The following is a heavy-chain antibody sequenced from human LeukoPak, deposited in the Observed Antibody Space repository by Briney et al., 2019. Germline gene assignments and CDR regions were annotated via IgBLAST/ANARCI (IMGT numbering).Heavy chain of an antibody. D-gene: IGHD2-2*01. CDR3: ARVCSNTSCWGAFDI. CDR2: ISSSGSSI. V-gene: IGHV3-11*04. J-gene: IGHJ3*02. Sequence: GGSLSLSCAASGFTFSDYYMNWIRQAPGKGLEWVSYISSSGSSIYYADSVKGRFTSSRDNAKKSLYLQMDSLRAEDTAVYYCARVCSNTSCWGAFDIWGQGTMVTVSS. CDR1: GFTFSDYY.